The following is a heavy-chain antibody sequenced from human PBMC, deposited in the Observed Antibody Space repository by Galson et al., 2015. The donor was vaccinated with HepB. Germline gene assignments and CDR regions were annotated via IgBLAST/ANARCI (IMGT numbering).Heavy chain of an antibody. J-gene: IGHJ4*02. CDR1: GYTFTSYY. V-gene: IGHV1-46*03. CDR2: INPSGGST. CDR3: ARAPRRLSPPGIAVAGVDY. Sequence: SVKVSCKASGYTFTSYYMHWVRQAPGQGLEWMGIINPSGGSTSYAQKFQGRVTMTRDTSTSTVYMELSSLRSEDTAVYYCARAPRRLSPPGIAVAGVDYWGQGTLVTVSS. D-gene: IGHD6-19*01.